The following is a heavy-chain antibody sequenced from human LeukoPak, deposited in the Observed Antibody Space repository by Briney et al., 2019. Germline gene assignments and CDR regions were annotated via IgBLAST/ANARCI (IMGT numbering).Heavy chain of an antibody. CDR3: ARSHGDHAFDI. CDR2: IKQDGSEK. CDR1: GFTFSSYW. D-gene: IGHD4-17*01. V-gene: IGHV3-7*01. J-gene: IGHJ3*02. Sequence: GGSLRLSCAASGFTFSSYWMSWVRQAPGKGLEWVANIKQDGSEKYYVDSVKGRFTISRDNAKNSLYLQVNSLRAEDTAVYYCARSHGDHAFDIWGQGTMVTVSS.